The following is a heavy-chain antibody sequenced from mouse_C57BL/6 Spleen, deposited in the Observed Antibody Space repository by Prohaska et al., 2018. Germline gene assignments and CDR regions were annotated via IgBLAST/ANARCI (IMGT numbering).Heavy chain of an antibody. V-gene: IGHV5-9-1*02. CDR2: LSSGGDYI. CDR3: TRDHYDGYYYYYAMDY. D-gene: IGHD2-3*01. J-gene: IGHJ4*01. Sequence: LQWVAYLSSGGDYIYYADTVKGRFTISRENARNTLYLQMSSLKSEDTAMYYCTRDHYDGYYYYYAMDYWGQGTSVTVSS.